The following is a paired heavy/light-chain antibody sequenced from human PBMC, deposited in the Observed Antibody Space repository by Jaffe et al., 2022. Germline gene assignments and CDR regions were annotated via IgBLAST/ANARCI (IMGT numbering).Heavy chain of an antibody. V-gene: IGHV4-59*01. D-gene: IGHD5-12*01. J-gene: IGHJ4*02. CDR3: ARSAERIVATRVSTHYFDY. Sequence: QVQLQESGPGLVKPSETLSLTCTVSGGSISSYYWSWIRQPPGKGLEWIGYIYYSGSTNYNPSLKSRVTISVDTSKNQFSLKLSSVTAADTAVYYCARSAERIVATRVSTHYFDYWGQGTLVTVSS. CDR1: GGSISSYY. CDR2: IYYSGST.
Light chain of an antibody. J-gene: IGLJ2*01. CDR2: EVS. Sequence: QSALTQPASVSGSPGQSITISCTGTSSDVGSYNLVSWYQQHPGKAPKLMIYEVSKRPSGVSNRFSGSKSGNTASLTISGLQAEDEADYYCCSYAGSSKVVFGGGTKLTVL. CDR1: SSDVGSYNL. CDR3: CSYAGSSKVV. V-gene: IGLV2-23*02.